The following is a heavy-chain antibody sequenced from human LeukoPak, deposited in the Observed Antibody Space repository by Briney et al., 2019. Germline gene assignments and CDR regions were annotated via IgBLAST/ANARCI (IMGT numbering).Heavy chain of an antibody. J-gene: IGHJ4*02. D-gene: IGHD3-22*01. CDR3: ARDGRWINHYDGSSPV. V-gene: IGHV3-48*03. CDR2: ISYSGRTI. CDR1: GFIFSTYE. Sequence: GGSLRLSCAASGFIFSTYEMNWVRQAPGKGLEWLSYISYSGRTIYYADSVKGRFTISRDNAKNSLYLQMSSLRVEDTAVYYCARDGRWINHYDGSSPVWGRGTLVTVSS.